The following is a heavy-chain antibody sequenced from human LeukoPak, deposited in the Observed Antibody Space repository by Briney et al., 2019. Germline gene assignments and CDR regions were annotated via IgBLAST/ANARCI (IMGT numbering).Heavy chain of an antibody. CDR3: VRVVGATVNDAFDI. D-gene: IGHD1-26*01. V-gene: IGHV4-59*01. CDR1: GGSFSGYY. J-gene: IGHJ3*02. Sequence: PSETLSLTCAVYGGSFSGYYWSWIRQPPGKGLEWIGYIYYSGSTNYNPSLKSRVTISVDTSKNQFSLKLSSVTAADTAVYYCVRVVGATVNDAFDIWGQGTMVTVSS. CDR2: IYYSGST.